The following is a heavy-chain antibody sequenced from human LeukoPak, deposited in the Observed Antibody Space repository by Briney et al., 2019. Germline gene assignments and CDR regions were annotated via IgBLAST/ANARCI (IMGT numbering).Heavy chain of an antibody. CDR3: AARDCSTISCYGGLFDY. D-gene: IGHD2-2*01. V-gene: IGHV3-23*01. CDR1: GFTFSSYA. J-gene: IGHJ4*02. CDR2: ISGSGGST. Sequence: GGSLRLSCAASGFTFSSYAMSWVRQAPGKGLEWVSAISGSGGSTYYADSVKGRFTISRDSSKNTVYLQMNSLRAEDTAVYYCAARDCSTISCYGGLFDYWGQGTLVTVSS.